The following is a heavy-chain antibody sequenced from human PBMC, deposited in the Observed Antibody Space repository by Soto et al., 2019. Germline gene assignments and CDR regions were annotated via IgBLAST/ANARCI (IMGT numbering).Heavy chain of an antibody. V-gene: IGHV1-69*01. Sequence: QVHLVQSAAEVKKPGTSVRVSCTVSGGSFGRNTIVGVRQAPEQGLECMGHIVPIFGTFKYAQKFQGRVTFTADESTTPAYMDLSSLTSADTAVYFCARDLNWALDYWGQGTLVTVPS. J-gene: IGHJ4*02. D-gene: IGHD7-27*01. CDR2: IVPIFGTF. CDR1: GGSFGRNT. CDR3: ARDLNWALDY.